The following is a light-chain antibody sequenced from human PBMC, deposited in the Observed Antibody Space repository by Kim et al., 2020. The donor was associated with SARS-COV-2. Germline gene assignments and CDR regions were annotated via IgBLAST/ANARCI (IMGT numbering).Light chain of an antibody. Sequence: SLSPGERVTLSCRASQSVSSYLAWYQHKPGQAPRLLISGASSRATGIPDRFSGSGSGTDFTLTISRLEPEDFAVYYCQQYGSSPYTFGQGTKLEI. CDR1: QSVSSY. V-gene: IGKV3-20*01. J-gene: IGKJ2*01. CDR2: GAS. CDR3: QQYGSSPYT.